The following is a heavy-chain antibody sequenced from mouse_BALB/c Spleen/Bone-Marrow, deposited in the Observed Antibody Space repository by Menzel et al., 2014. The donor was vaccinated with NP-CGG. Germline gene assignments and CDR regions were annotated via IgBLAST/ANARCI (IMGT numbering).Heavy chain of an antibody. V-gene: IGHV7-3*02. CDR2: IRNKANGYTT. CDR1: GFTFTDYY. D-gene: IGHD2-4*01. CDR3: AREIINDYHWYFDV. Sequence: EVNLVESGGGLVQPGGSLRLSCATSGFTFTDYYMSWVRQPPGKALEWLGFIRNKANGYTTEYSASVKGRFTISRDNSQSILYLQTNTLRAEDSATYYCAREIINDYHWYFDVWGAGTTVTVSS. J-gene: IGHJ1*01.